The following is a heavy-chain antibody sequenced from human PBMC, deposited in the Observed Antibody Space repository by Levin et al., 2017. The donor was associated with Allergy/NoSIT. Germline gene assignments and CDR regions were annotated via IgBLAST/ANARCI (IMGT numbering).Heavy chain of an antibody. D-gene: IGHD1-26*01. J-gene: IGHJ4*02. CDR1: GFTFSSYR. CDR2: ISSSSSYI. Sequence: PGGSLRLSCAASGFTFSSYRMNWVRQAPGKGLEWVSSISSSSSYIYYADSVKGRFTISRDNAKNSLYLQMNSLRAEDTAVYYCARDTPIVGATVYWGQGTLVTVSS. CDR3: ARDTPIVGATVY. V-gene: IGHV3-21*01.